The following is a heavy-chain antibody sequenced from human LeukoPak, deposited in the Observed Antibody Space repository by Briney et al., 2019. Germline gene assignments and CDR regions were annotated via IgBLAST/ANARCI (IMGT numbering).Heavy chain of an antibody. CDR1: EFTFSSYS. CDR3: ASSGSYRFDY. D-gene: IGHD1-26*01. Sequence: GGSLRLSCAASEFTFSSYSMNWVRQAPGKGLEWVSHITASGTAMFYADSVKGRFTISRDNAKNSLYLQMNSLRDEDTAVYYCASSGSYRFDYWGQGTLVTVSS. J-gene: IGHJ4*02. CDR2: ITASGTAM. V-gene: IGHV3-48*02.